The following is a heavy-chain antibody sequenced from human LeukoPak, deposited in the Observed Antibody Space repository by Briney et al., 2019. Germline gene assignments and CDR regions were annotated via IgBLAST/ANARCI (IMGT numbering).Heavy chain of an antibody. CDR1: GYTFTGYY. CDR3: ARQMTTVTTSPLGY. J-gene: IGHJ4*02. D-gene: IGHD4-17*01. CDR2: INPNSGGT. V-gene: IGHV1-2*06. Sequence: GASVKVSCKASGYTFTGYYMHWVRQAPGQGLEWMGLINPNSGGTNYAQKFQGRVTMTRDTSISTAYMELSRLRSDDTAVYYCARQMTTVTTSPLGYWGQGTLVTVSS.